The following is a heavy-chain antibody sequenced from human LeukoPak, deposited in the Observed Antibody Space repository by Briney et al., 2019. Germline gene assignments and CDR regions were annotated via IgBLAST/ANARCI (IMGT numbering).Heavy chain of an antibody. V-gene: IGHV4-59*08. Sequence: SETLSLTCTVSGGSISSYYWSWVRQPPGKGLEWIGYIYYSGSTNYNTSLKSRVTISVDTSKNQFSLKLSSVTAADTAVYYCARHPELGYCSGGSCLGGYYYYGMDVWGQGTTVTVSS. J-gene: IGHJ6*02. CDR2: IYYSGST. D-gene: IGHD2-15*01. CDR1: GGSISSYY. CDR3: ARHPELGYCSGGSCLGGYYYYGMDV.